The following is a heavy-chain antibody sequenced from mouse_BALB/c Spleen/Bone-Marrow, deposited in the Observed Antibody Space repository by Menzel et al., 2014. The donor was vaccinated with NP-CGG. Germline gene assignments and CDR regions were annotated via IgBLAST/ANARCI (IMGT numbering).Heavy chain of an antibody. J-gene: IGHJ3*01. CDR1: GFTFSSYA. CDR2: IYSGGSI. CDR3: ADGDSFAY. D-gene: IGHD2-13*01. Sequence: EVKLVESGGGLVKSGGSLKLSCAASGFTFSSYAMSWVRQTPEKRLEWVASIYSGGSIYYPDSVKGRFTISRDNARNILYLQMSSLWSEDTAMYYCADGDSFAYWGQGTLVTVSA. V-gene: IGHV5-6-5*01.